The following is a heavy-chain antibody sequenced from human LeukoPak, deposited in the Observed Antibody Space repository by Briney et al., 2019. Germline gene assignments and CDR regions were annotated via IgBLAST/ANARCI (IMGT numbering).Heavy chain of an antibody. D-gene: IGHD5-12*01. Sequence: ASVKVSCKASGGTFSSYAISWVRQAPGQGLEWMGRIIPILGIANYAQKFQGRVTITADKSTSTAYMELSSLRSEDTAVYYCARDGVRGYGDYWGQGTLVTVSS. CDR2: IIPILGIA. CDR1: GGTFSSYA. CDR3: ARDGVRGYGDY. J-gene: IGHJ4*02. V-gene: IGHV1-69*04.